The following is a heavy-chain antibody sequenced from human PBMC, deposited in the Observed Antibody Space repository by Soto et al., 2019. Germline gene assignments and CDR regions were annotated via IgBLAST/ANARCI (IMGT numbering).Heavy chain of an antibody. Sequence: EVLLVESGGGLVQPGRSLRLSCAASGFTVDDYAMHWVRQARGKGLEWVSGISWNSETIGYADSVKGRFTISRDNAKSSLFLQMNSLRPDDTALYYCAKDMKWGGMTTIHYFDSWGQGTLVTVSS. V-gene: IGHV3-9*01. D-gene: IGHD4-17*01. CDR1: GFTVDDYA. CDR2: ISWNSETI. CDR3: AKDMKWGGMTTIHYFDS. J-gene: IGHJ4*02.